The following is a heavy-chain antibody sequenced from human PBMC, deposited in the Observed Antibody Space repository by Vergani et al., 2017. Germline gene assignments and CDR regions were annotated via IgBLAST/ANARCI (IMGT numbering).Heavy chain of an antibody. J-gene: IGHJ3*02. V-gene: IGHV3-23*01. CDR3: ARQSDGDYVYGKDAIDI. CDR1: GFTFSSYA. Sequence: EVQLLESGGGLVQPGGSLRLSCAASGFTFSSYAMSWVRQAPGKGLEWVSAISGSGGSTYYADSVKSRFTISRDNSKNTLYLQMNSRRAEDTAVYYCARQSDGDYVYGKDAIDIWGQGTMVTVSS. D-gene: IGHD4-17*01. CDR2: ISGSGGST.